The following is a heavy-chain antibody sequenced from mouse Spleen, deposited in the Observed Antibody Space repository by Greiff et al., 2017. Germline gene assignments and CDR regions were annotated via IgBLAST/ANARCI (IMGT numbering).Heavy chain of an antibody. CDR2: IHPNSGST. D-gene: IGHD1-1*01. J-gene: IGHJ4*01. CDR1: GYTFTSYW. Sequence: VQLQQSGAELVKPGASVKLSCKASGYTFTSYWMHWVKQRPGQGLEWIGMIHPNSGSTNYNEKFKSKATLTVDKSSSTAYMQLSSLTSEDSAVYYCAREGGSSPYAMDYWGQGTSVTVSS. V-gene: IGHV1-64*01. CDR3: AREGGSSPYAMDY.